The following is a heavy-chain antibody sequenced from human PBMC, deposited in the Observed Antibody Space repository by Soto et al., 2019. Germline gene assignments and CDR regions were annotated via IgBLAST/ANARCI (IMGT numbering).Heavy chain of an antibody. D-gene: IGHD3-10*01. CDR2: IYHSGST. V-gene: IGHV4-4*02. Sequence: QVQLQESGPGLVKPSGTLSLTCAVSGGSISSSNWWSWVRQPPGKGLEWIGEIYHSGSTNYNPSLKIRGTISVDKSKHQFSLKLSSVTAADTAVYYCARVLPAYYGSGTPLFDPWGHGTLVTVSA. J-gene: IGHJ5*02. CDR3: ARVLPAYYGSGTPLFDP. CDR1: GGSISSSNW.